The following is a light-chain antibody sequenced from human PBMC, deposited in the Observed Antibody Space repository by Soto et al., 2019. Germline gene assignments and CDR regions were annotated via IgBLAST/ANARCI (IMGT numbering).Light chain of an antibody. V-gene: IGKV3-15*01. CDR1: QSVSSN. CDR3: QHYNDWPT. Sequence: EIVMTQSPATLSVSPGERATLSCRASQSVSSNLAWYQHKPGQAPRLLIYDASTRATGIPARFSGSGSGTEFTLTINSLQSEDFAVYYCQHYNDWPTFGLGTKVDIK. J-gene: IGKJ1*01. CDR2: DAS.